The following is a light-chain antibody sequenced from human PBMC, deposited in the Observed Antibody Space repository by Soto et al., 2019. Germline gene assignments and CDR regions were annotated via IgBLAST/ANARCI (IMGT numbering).Light chain of an antibody. V-gene: IGKV3-20*01. CDR2: GAS. Sequence: EIVLTQSPGTLSLSPGERATLSCRASQSVSSSYLAWYQQKPGQAPRLLIYGASSRAPGIPDRFSGSGSGTDFTLTISRLEPEDFAVYYCQQYGSPFGQGTRLEIK. CDR1: QSVSSSY. CDR3: QQYGSP. J-gene: IGKJ5*01.